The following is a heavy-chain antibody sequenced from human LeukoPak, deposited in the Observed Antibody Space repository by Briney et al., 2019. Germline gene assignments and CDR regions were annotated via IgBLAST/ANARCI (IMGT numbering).Heavy chain of an antibody. CDR3: ARGGNLVVVVVAAEVAFDI. J-gene: IGHJ3*02. CDR2: IYYSGST. Sequence: SETLSLTCTVSSGSISSSSYYWGWIRQPPGKGLEWIGSIYYSGSTYYNPSLKSRVTISVDTSKNQFSLKLSSVTAADTAVYYCARGGNLVVVVVAAEVAFDIWGQGTMVTVSS. CDR1: SGSISSSSYY. V-gene: IGHV4-39*07. D-gene: IGHD2-15*01.